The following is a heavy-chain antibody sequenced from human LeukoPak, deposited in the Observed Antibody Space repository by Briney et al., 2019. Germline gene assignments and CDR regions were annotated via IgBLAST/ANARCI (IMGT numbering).Heavy chain of an antibody. D-gene: IGHD6-19*01. V-gene: IGHV5-51*01. J-gene: IGHJ3*01. CDR2: IYPGDSEA. CDR3: ARCKAVAGTINAFDF. Sequence: GESLKISSKSSGYSFTSYWIGWVRQMPGKDLEWMGIIYPGDSEARYSPSFRGQVTISADKSINTAYLQWSSLKASDTAMYYCARCKAVAGTINAFDFWGQGTMVTVSS. CDR1: GYSFTSYW.